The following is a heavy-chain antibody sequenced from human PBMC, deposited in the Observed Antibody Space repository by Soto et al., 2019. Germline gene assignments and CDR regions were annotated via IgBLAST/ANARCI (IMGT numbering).Heavy chain of an antibody. CDR1: GDSVSSNSAA. D-gene: IGHD5-12*01. CDR3: ARDPWLQGYYYYGMDV. CDR2: TYYRSKWYN. V-gene: IGHV6-1*01. J-gene: IGHJ6*02. Sequence: SQTLSLTCAISGDSVSSNSAAWNWIRQSPSRGLEWLGRTYYRSKWYNDYAVSVKSRITINPATSKNQFSLQLNSVTPEDTAVYYCARDPWLQGYYYYGMDVWGQGTTVTVSS.